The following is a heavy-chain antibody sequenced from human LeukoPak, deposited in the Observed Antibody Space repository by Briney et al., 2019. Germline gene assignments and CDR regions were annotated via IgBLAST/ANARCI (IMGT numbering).Heavy chain of an antibody. J-gene: IGHJ6*02. CDR3: ARVSSGGSYGMGV. Sequence: GGSLRLSCAASGFTFSSYEMNWVRQAPGKGLEWVSYISSSGSTIYYADSVKGRFTISRDNAKNSLYLQMNSLRAEDTAVYYCARVSSGGSYGMGVWGQGTTVTVSS. CDR2: ISSSGSTI. CDR1: GFTFSSYE. V-gene: IGHV3-48*03. D-gene: IGHD2-15*01.